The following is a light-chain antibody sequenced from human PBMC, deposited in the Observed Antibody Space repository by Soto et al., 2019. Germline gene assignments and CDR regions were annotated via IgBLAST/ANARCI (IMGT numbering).Light chain of an antibody. J-gene: IGLJ1*01. CDR3: FSYTSSGTYV. Sequence: QSVLTQPPSASGTPGQRVIISCSGSSSNIGGGSVDWYRQLPGTAPKLLILTNFQRPSGVSNRFSGSKSGNTASLTISGLQAEDETDYYCFSYTSSGTYVFGTGTKVTVL. V-gene: IGLV1-44*01. CDR1: SSNIGGGS. CDR2: TNF.